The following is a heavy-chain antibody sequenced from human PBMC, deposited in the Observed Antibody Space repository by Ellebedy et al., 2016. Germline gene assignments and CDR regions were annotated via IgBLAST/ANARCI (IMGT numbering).Heavy chain of an antibody. CDR2: ISWNSGSI. V-gene: IGHV3-9*01. Sequence: GGSLRLSXAASGFTFDDYAMHWVRQAPGKGLEWVSGISWNSGSIGYADSVKGRFTISRDNAKNSLYLQMNSLRAEDTALYYCAKAYNWNYSGYMDVWGKGTTVTVSS. D-gene: IGHD1-7*01. CDR3: AKAYNWNYSGYMDV. CDR1: GFTFDDYA. J-gene: IGHJ6*03.